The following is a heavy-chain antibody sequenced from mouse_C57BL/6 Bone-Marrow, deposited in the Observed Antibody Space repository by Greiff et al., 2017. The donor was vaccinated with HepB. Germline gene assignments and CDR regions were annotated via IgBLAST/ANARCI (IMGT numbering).Heavy chain of an antibody. CDR1: GFSLTSYG. V-gene: IGHV2-6-1*01. CDR2: IWSDGST. D-gene: IGHD1-1*01. J-gene: IGHJ4*01. Sequence: VNLVESGPGLVAPSQSLSITCTVSGFSLTSYGVHWVRQPPGKGLEWLVVIWSDGSTTYNSALKSRLSLSKDNSKSQVFLKMNSLQTDDTAMYYCARHGITTVVATDYAMDYWGQGTSVTVSS. CDR3: ARHGITTVVATDYAMDY.